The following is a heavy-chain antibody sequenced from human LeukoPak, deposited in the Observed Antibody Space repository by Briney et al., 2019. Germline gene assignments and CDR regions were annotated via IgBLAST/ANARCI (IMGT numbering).Heavy chain of an antibody. CDR1: GYIFTSYD. CDR3: ARGFLLYYMDV. D-gene: IGHD3-3*01. Sequence: ASVTVSCKASGYIFTSYDLNWVRQATGQEREWMGWMNPNSGNTGYAQKFQGRVTMTRNTSISTAYMELSRLRSEDTAVYYWARGFLLYYMDVWGKGTTVTVSS. V-gene: IGHV1-8*01. CDR2: MNPNSGNT. J-gene: IGHJ6*03.